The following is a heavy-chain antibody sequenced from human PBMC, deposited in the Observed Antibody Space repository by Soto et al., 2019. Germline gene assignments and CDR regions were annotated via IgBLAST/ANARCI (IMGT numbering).Heavy chain of an antibody. CDR1: SGSISSSNW. CDR3: ARNPYCSGGSCFGFDI. CDR2: IYHSGST. J-gene: IGHJ3*02. D-gene: IGHD2-15*01. V-gene: IGHV4-4*02. Sequence: QVQLQESGPGLVKPSGTQSLTCAVSSGSISSSNWWSWVRQPPGKGLEWIGEIYHSGSTNYNPSLMSRVTISVDKSKNQFSLKLTPVTAADTAVYYCARNPYCSGGSCFGFDIWGQGTLVTVSS.